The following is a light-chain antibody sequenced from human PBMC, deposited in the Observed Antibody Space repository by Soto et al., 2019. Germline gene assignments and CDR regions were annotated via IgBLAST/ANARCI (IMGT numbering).Light chain of an antibody. Sequence: EIVLTQSPGTLSLSPGERATLSCRASQSVSSSYLAWYQQKPGQAPRLLIYCASSRATGIPGRFSGSGSGTDFTLTISRLEPEDFAVYYCQQYGSSQGYTFGQGTKLEIK. CDR3: QQYGSSQGYT. V-gene: IGKV3-20*01. CDR2: CAS. CDR1: QSVSSSY. J-gene: IGKJ2*01.